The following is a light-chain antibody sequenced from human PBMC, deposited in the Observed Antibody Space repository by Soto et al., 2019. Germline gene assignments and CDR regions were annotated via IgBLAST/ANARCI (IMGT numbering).Light chain of an antibody. CDR1: QSISRY. Sequence: DIQVTQSPSSLSASVGDRVTIPCRASQSISRYLNWYQLKPGNAPKLLIYSASSLERDVPSRFSGSGSGTDFTLTISSLQREDFATYQCQQSYSTPLTFGGGP. V-gene: IGKV1-39*01. J-gene: IGKJ4*01. CDR2: SAS. CDR3: QQSYSTPLT.